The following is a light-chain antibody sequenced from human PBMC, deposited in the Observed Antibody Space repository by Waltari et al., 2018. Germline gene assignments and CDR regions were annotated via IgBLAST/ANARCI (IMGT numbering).Light chain of an antibody. V-gene: IGKV2-30*02. CDR1: QSLVHSDGNTH. J-gene: IGKJ2*01. CDR3: MQGTHWPYT. CDR2: RVS. Sequence: DVVMTQSPLSLSVTLGQPASISCKSSQSLVHSDGNTHLNWFHQRPGQSPRRLIYRVSNRDPGVPDRFSGGGSGTDFTLKISRVEAEDVGVYYCMQGTHWPYTFGQGTRLDIK.